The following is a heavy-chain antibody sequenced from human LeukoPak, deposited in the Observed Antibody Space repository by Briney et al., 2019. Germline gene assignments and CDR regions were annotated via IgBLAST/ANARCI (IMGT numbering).Heavy chain of an antibody. CDR3: ARSPFSYYYDSSAYFPFDY. CDR1: GGSFSGYY. J-gene: IGHJ4*02. V-gene: IGHV4-34*11. Sequence: SETLSLTCAVYGGSFSGYYWSWTRQPPGKGLEWIGYIHYTGSTNYNPSLKSRVTISVATSKNQFSLQLSSVTAADTAVYFCARSPFSYYYDSSAYFPFDYWGQGSLVTVSS. D-gene: IGHD3-22*01. CDR2: IHYTGST.